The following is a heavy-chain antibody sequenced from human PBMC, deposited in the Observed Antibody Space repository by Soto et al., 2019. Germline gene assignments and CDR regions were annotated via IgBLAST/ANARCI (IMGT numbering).Heavy chain of an antibody. Sequence: QITLRESGPTRVRPTQPLTLTCSFSGFSLSSSGVGVGWIRQPPGRAPEWLVIIYWDDDKRYSPSLKTRLTIAKDXXKXQEXLTMTNMDPADTGTYYCAHRALYSGSYWDGGYFDSWGQGTPVTVSS. J-gene: IGHJ4*03. CDR2: IYWDDDK. V-gene: IGHV2-5*02. CDR3: AHRALYSGSYWDGGYFDS. CDR1: GFSLSSSGVG. D-gene: IGHD1-26*01.